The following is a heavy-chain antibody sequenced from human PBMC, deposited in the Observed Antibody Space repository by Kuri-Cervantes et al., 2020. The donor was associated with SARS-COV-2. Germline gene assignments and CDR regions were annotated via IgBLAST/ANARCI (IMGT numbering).Heavy chain of an antibody. CDR3: ARDSGTYYYGSGSYYSNWFDP. CDR2: IIPILGIA. Sequence: SVKVSCKASGYTFTSYAMNWVRQAPGQGLEWMGGIIPILGIANYAQRFQGRVTITADKSTSTAYMELSSLRSEDTAVYYCARDSGTYYYGSGSYYSNWFDPWGQGTLVTGSS. V-gene: IGHV1-69*10. J-gene: IGHJ5*02. D-gene: IGHD3-10*01. CDR1: GYTFTSYA.